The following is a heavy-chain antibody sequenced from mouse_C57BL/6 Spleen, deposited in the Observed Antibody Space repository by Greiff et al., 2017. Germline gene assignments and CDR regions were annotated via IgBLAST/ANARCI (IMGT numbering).Heavy chain of an antibody. J-gene: IGHJ2*01. CDR1: GYAFSSSW. CDR2: IYPGDGDT. D-gene: IGHD4-1*01. Sequence: VKLQQSGPELVKPGASVKISCKASGYAFSSSWMNWVKQRPGKGLEWIGRIYPGDGDTNYNGKFKGKATLTADKSSSTAYMQLSSLTSEDSAVYFCARSSNLFDYWGQGTTLTVSS. V-gene: IGHV1-82*01. CDR3: ARSSNLFDY.